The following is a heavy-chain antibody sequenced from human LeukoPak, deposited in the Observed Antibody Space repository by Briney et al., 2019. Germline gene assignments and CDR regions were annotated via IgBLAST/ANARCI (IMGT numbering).Heavy chain of an antibody. Sequence: GGSLRLSCAASGVTFYEYAMRGGRHAPGKGGGGGSGIRWNRGRIVYTDSVKGGFTIYRENAKNSLYLQMNRLRAEDTPLYYCANKAAAPYFAAFDTWGQGTMAPVS. CDR3: ANKAAAPYFAAFDT. J-gene: IGHJ3*02. D-gene: IGHD6-13*01. CDR2: IRWNRGRI. V-gene: IGHV3-9*01. CDR1: GVTFYEYA.